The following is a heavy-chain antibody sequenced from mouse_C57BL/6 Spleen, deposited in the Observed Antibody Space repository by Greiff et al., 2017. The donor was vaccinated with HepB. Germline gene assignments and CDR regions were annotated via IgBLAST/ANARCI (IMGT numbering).Heavy chain of an antibody. J-gene: IGHJ4*01. CDR2: INPGSGGT. CDR1: GYAFTNYL. V-gene: IGHV1-54*01. CDR3: ARRRYYDGYYAAMDY. Sequence: VQLQQSGAELVRPGTSVKVSCKASGYAFTNYLIEWVKQRPGQGLEWIGVINPGSGGTNYNEKFKGKATLTADKSSSTAYMQLSSLTSEDSAVYFCARRRYYDGYYAAMDYWGQGTSVTVSS. D-gene: IGHD2-3*01.